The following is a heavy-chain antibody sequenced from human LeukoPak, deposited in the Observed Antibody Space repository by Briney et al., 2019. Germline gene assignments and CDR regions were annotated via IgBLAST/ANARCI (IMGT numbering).Heavy chain of an antibody. Sequence: GGSLGLSCAASGFTFSSYGMHWVRQAPGKGLEGVAVISYDGSNKYYADSVKGRFTISRDNSKNTLYLQMNSLRAEDTAVYYCAGGGIAVAANYWGQGTLVTVSS. J-gene: IGHJ4*02. D-gene: IGHD6-19*01. V-gene: IGHV3-30*03. CDR1: GFTFSSYG. CDR3: AGGGIAVAANY. CDR2: ISYDGSNK.